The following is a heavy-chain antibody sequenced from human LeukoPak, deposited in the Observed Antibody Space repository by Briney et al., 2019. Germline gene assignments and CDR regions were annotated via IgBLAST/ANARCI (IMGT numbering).Heavy chain of an antibody. CDR3: ARHRFLWFGELPPENWFDP. Sequence: GESLRISCKGSGYSFTSYWISWVRQMPGKGLEWMGRIDPSDSYTNYSPSFQGHVTISADKSISTAYLQWSSLKASDTAMYYCARHRFLWFGELPPENWFDPWGQGTLVTVSS. V-gene: IGHV5-10-1*01. CDR1: GYSFTSYW. D-gene: IGHD3-10*01. CDR2: IDPSDSYT. J-gene: IGHJ5*02.